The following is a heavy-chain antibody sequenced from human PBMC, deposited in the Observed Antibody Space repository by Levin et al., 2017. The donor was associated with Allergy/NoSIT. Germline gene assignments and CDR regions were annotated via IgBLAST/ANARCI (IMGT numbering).Heavy chain of an antibody. CDR2: INHSGST. J-gene: IGHJ4*02. Sequence: PSETLSLTCAVYGGSFSGYYWSWIRQPPDKGLEWIGEINHSGSTNYNPSLKSRVTISVDTSRNQFSLKLNSVTAADTAVYFCARGRWELRFDYWGQGTLVTASS. CDR1: GGSFSGYY. V-gene: IGHV4-34*01. CDR3: ARGRWELRFDY. D-gene: IGHD1-26*01.